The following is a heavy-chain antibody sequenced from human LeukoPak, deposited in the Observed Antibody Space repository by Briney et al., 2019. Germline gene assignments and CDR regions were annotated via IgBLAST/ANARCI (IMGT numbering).Heavy chain of an antibody. CDR1: GGSNSSYY. V-gene: IGHV4-59*01. D-gene: IGHD3-3*01. J-gene: IGHJ3*01. Sequence: SETLSLTCTVSGGSNSSYYWSWIRQPPGKGLEWIGYIYYSGSTNYNPSLSSRVTISVDASKNHFFLRLNSVTATDTGVYYCAIMGSAYGNAFDVWGQGTMVTVSP. CDR3: AIMGSAYGNAFDV. CDR2: IYYSGST.